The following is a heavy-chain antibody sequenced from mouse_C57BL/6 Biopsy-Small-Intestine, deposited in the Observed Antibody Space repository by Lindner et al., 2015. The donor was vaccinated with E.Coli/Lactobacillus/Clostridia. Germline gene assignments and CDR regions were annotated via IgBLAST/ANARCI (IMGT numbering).Heavy chain of an antibody. V-gene: IGHV1-66*01. D-gene: IGHD1-2*01. CDR1: GYSFTSYA. J-gene: IGHJ3*01. CDR3: ASQIHHYTISSYAFDI. CDR2: INAGNGNT. Sequence: SVKVSCKASGYSFTSYAMHWVRQAPGQRLEWMGWINAGNGNTKYSQKLQGRVTISRDTSASTAYMELSSLRSEDTAVYYCASQIHHYTISSYAFDIWGQGTMVTVSS.